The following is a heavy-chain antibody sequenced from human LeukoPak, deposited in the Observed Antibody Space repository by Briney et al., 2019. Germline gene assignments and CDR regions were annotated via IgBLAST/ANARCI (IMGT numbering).Heavy chain of an antibody. D-gene: IGHD3-10*01. J-gene: IGHJ5*02. Sequence: PGGSLRLSCAASGFTFSNYGMSWVRQAPGKGLEWVSIISGSGGSTYYADSVKGRFTISRDNSKNTLYLQMNSLRAEDTAVYYYAKKEVLWFGESPPGAKAYNWFDPWGQGTLVTVSS. CDR1: GFTFSNYG. CDR2: ISGSGGST. CDR3: AKKEVLWFGESPPGAKAYNWFDP. V-gene: IGHV3-23*01.